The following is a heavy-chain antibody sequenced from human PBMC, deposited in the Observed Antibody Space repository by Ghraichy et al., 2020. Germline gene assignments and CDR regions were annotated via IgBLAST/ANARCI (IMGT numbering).Heavy chain of an antibody. J-gene: IGHJ3*02. Sequence: GESLNISCKGSGYTFTSYWIGWVRQMPGKGLEWMGIIYPGDSDTRYSPSFQGQVTISADKSISTAYLQWSSLKASDTAMYFCARRQYQYDAFDMWGQGTMVTVSS. CDR1: GYTFTSYW. V-gene: IGHV5-51*01. CDR3: ARRQYQYDAFDM. D-gene: IGHD2-2*01. CDR2: IYPGDSDT.